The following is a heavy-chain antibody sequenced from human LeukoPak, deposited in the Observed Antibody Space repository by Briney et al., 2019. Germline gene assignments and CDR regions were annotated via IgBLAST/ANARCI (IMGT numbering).Heavy chain of an antibody. CDR3: TKNYYISYYYYYMGV. V-gene: IGHV3-49*04. Sequence: PGRSLRLSCTASGFTFGDYAMSWVRQAPGKGLEWVGFIRSKAYGGTTEYAASVKGRFTISRDDSKSIAYLQMNSLKTEDTAVYYCTKNYYISYYYYYMGVWGKGTTVTVSS. CDR2: IRSKAYGGTT. CDR1: GFTFGDYA. D-gene: IGHD1-26*01. J-gene: IGHJ6*03.